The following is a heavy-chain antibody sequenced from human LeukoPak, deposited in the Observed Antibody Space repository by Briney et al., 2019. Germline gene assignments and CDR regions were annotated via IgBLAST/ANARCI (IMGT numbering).Heavy chain of an antibody. Sequence: GGSLRLSCAASGFTVSSNYMSWVRQAPGKGLEWVSAISGSGGSTYYADSVKGRFTISRDNTKNTLYLQMNSLRAEDTAVYYCAKELYYYDSSGYSFDYWGQGTLVTVSS. J-gene: IGHJ4*02. D-gene: IGHD3-22*01. V-gene: IGHV3-23*01. CDR2: ISGSGGST. CDR3: AKELYYYDSSGYSFDY. CDR1: GFTVSSNY.